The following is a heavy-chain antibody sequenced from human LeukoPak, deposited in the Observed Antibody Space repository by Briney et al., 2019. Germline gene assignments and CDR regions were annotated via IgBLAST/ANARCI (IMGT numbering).Heavy chain of an antibody. CDR2: IYYSGST. CDR1: GGSFSGYY. CDR3: ATSLPYGNWFDP. D-gene: IGHD1-26*01. J-gene: IGHJ5*02. V-gene: IGHV4-59*08. Sequence: PPETLSLTCAVYGGSFSGYYWSWIRQPPGKGLEWIGYIYYSGSTNYNPSLKSRVTISVDTSKNQFSLKLSSVTAADTAVYYCATSLPYGNWFDPWGQGTLVTVSS.